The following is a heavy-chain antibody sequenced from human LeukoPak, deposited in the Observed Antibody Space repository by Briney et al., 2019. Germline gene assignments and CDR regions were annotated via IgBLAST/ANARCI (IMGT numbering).Heavy chain of an antibody. CDR3: ASFTIFQNR. J-gene: IGHJ4*02. CDR2: IYYSGST. Sequence: PSETLSLTCSVSGGSISSSSYYWGWIRQPPGKGLEWIGNIYYSGSTYYNPSLKSRVTISVDTSKNQFSLKLSSVTAADTAVYYCASFTIFQNRWGQGTLVTVSS. D-gene: IGHD3-9*01. CDR1: GGSISSSSYY. V-gene: IGHV4-39*01.